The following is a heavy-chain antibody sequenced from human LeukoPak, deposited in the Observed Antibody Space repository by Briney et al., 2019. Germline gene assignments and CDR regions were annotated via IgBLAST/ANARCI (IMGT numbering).Heavy chain of an antibody. D-gene: IGHD5-24*01. CDR3: ARDRRDGYNDYYGMDV. V-gene: IGHV3-30-3*01. Sequence: GGSLRLSCAASGFTFSSYAMHWVRQAPGKGLEWVAVISYDGSNKYYADSAKGRFTISRDNSKNTLYLQMNSLRAEDTAVYYCARDRRDGYNDYYGMDVWGQGTTVTVSS. CDR1: GFTFSSYA. J-gene: IGHJ6*02. CDR2: ISYDGSNK.